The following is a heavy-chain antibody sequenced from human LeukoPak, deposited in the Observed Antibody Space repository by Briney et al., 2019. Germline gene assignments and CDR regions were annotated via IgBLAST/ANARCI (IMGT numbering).Heavy chain of an antibody. D-gene: IGHD2-15*01. V-gene: IGHV3-48*02. CDR1: GFTFSTYS. J-gene: IGHJ4*02. CDR2: ISSSSNTI. CDR3: ARGYCSGGRCGFDY. Sequence: GGSLRLSCAASGFTFSTYSMNWVRQAPGKGLEWVSHISSSSNTIYYADSVMGRFTISRDNAKNSLYLQVNSLRDEDTAVYYCARGYCSGGRCGFDYWGQGTVVTVSS.